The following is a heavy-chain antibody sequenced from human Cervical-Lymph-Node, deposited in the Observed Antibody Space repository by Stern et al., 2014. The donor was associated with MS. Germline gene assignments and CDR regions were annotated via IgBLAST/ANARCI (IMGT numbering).Heavy chain of an antibody. CDR2: IRWNSGSI. J-gene: IGHJ6*02. V-gene: IGHV3-9*01. CDR1: GFTFDDYA. Sequence: QLVESGGGLVQPGRSLRLSCAASGFTFDDYAMHWVRQAPGKGLEWVSGIRWNSGSIGDADSVKGRFTISRDNAKNSLYLQMNSLRAEDTALYYCAKDRNRGYSYGYSYGMDVWGQGTTVTVSS. D-gene: IGHD5-18*01. CDR3: AKDRNRGYSYGYSYGMDV.